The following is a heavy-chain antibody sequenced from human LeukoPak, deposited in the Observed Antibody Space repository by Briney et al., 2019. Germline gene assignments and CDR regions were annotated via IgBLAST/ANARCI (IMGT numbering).Heavy chain of an antibody. CDR1: GFTFSNYG. J-gene: IGHJ6*03. Sequence: GGSLRLSCAASGFTFSNYGMHWVRQAPGKGLEWVAVISYDGSNKYYADSVKGRFTISIDNSKNTLYLQMNSLRAEDTAVYYCAKGHYMDVWGKGTTVTVSS. V-gene: IGHV3-30*18. CDR2: ISYDGSNK. CDR3: AKGHYMDV.